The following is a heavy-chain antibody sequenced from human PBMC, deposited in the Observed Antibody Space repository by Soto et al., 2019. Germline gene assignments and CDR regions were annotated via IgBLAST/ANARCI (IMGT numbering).Heavy chain of an antibody. CDR2: IYSGGST. V-gene: IGHV3-66*01. CDR1: GFTVSSNY. CDR3: ASETGYCSSTSCYSHDY. D-gene: IGHD2-2*01. Sequence: PGGSLRLSCAASGFTVSSNYMSWVRQAPGKGLEWVSVIYSGGSTYYADSVKGRFTISRDNSKNTLYLQMNSLRAEDTAVYYCASETGYCSSTSCYSHDYWGQGT. J-gene: IGHJ4*02.